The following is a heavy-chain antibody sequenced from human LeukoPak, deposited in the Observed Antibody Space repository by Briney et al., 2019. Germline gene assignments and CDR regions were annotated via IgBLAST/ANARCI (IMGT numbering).Heavy chain of an antibody. V-gene: IGHV1-8*03. CDR3: ARGQYVRYFDWRAAFDI. CDR1: GYTFTSSD. D-gene: IGHD3-9*01. Sequence: ASVKVSCKASGYTFTSSDINWVRQATGQGLEWMGWMNPNSGNTGYAQKFQGRVTITRNTSISTAYMELSSLRSEDTAVYYCARGQYVRYFDWRAAFDIWGQGTMVTVSS. CDR2: MNPNSGNT. J-gene: IGHJ3*02.